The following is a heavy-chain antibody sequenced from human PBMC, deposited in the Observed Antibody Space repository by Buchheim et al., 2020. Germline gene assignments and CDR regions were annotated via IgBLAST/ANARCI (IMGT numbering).Heavy chain of an antibody. Sequence: QVQLVESGGGVVQPGRSLRLSCAASGFTFSSYGMHWVRQAPGKGLEWVAVISYDGSNKYYADPVKGRFTISRDNSKNTLYLQMNSLRAEDTAVYYCAKDGRRYCSSTSCYTIDYWGQGTL. D-gene: IGHD2-2*02. V-gene: IGHV3-30*18. CDR2: ISYDGSNK. J-gene: IGHJ4*02. CDR3: AKDGRRYCSSTSCYTIDY. CDR1: GFTFSSYG.